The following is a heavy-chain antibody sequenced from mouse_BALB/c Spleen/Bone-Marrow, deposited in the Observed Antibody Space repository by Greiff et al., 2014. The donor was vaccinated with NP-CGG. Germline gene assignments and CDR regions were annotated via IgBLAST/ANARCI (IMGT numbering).Heavy chain of an antibody. CDR1: GYTFTDHI. CDR2: IYPVSGET. Sequence: VQRVESGAELASPGASVTLSCTASGYTFTDHIMNWVKKRPGQGLEWIGRIYPVSGETNYNQKFMGKATFSVDRSSSTVYMVLNSLTSEDPAVDYCGRGNYGSSYAMDYWGQGTSVTVSS. V-gene: IGHV1-11*01. CDR3: GRGNYGSSYAMDY. J-gene: IGHJ4*01. D-gene: IGHD1-1*01.